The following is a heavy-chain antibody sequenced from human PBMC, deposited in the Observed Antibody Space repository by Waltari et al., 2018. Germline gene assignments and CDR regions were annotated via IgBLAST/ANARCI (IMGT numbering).Heavy chain of an antibody. J-gene: IGHJ4*02. D-gene: IGHD3-22*01. CDR3: ARHLYSIDYLELGN. CDR1: GFTFISYA. V-gene: IGHV3-23*01. Sequence: EVHLLESGGGLVQHGGSLRLSGAASGFTFISYAMSWVRQAPGKGLEWVSGISDSGVITKYADSVKGRFTVSRDNSKNTLYLQLNSLRAEDTAVYYCARHLYSIDYLELGNWGQGTLVTVSS. CDR2: ISDSGVIT.